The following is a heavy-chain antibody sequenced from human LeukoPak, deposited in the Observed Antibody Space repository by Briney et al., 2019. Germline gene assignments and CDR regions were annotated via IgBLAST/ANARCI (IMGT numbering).Heavy chain of an antibody. CDR1: GYTFTGYY. D-gene: IGHD3-10*01. CDR2: INPNSGGT. Sequence: ASVKVSCKASGYTFTGYYMHWVRQAPGQGLEWMGWINPNSGGTNYAQKFQGRVTITRDTSISTAYMELSRLRSDDTAVYYCARDQLVWFGELGYYYYGMDVWGQGTTVTVSS. CDR3: ARDQLVWFGELGYYYYGMDV. V-gene: IGHV1-2*02. J-gene: IGHJ6*02.